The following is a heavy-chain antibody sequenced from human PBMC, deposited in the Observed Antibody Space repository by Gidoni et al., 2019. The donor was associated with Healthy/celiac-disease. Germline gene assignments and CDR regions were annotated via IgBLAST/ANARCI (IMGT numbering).Heavy chain of an antibody. Sequence: QVQLVESGGGVVQPGRSLRLSCAASGFTFSSYGMHWVRQAPGKGLEWVAVIWYDGSNKYYADSVKGRFTISRDNSKNTLYLQMNSLRAEDTAVYYCARSSLYYYDSSGLDYWGQGTLVTVSS. D-gene: IGHD3-22*01. CDR1: GFTFSSYG. CDR2: IWYDGSNK. J-gene: IGHJ4*02. CDR3: ARSSLYYYDSSGLDY. V-gene: IGHV3-33*01.